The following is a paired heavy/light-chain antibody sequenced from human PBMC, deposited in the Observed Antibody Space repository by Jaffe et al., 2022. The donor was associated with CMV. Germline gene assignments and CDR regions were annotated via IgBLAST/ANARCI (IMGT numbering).Heavy chain of an antibody. CDR1: GFTFSSYG. J-gene: IGHJ6*03. CDR2: IWYDGSNK. V-gene: IGHV3-33*06. CDR3: AKGGNTIFGVVNLGDYMDV. D-gene: IGHD3-3*01. Sequence: QVQLVESGGGVVQPGRSLRLSCAASGFTFSSYGMHWVRQAPGKGLEWVAVIWYDGSNKYYADSVKGRFTISRDNSKNTLYLQMNSLRAEDTAVYYCAKGGNTIFGVVNLGDYMDVWGKGTTVTVSS.
Light chain of an antibody. J-gene: IGLJ2*01. CDR1: ALPKQY. V-gene: IGLV3-25*03. CDR3: QSADSSGPVV. CDR2: KDS. Sequence: SYELTQPPSVSVSPGQTARITCSGDALPKQYAYWYQQKPGQAPVLVIYKDSERPSGIPERFSGSSSGTTVTLTISGVQAEDEADYYCQSADSSGPVVFGGGTKLTVL.